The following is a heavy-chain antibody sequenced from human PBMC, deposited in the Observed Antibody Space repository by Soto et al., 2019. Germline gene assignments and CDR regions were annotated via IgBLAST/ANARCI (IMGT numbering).Heavy chain of an antibody. CDR2: INPSGGST. J-gene: IGHJ4*02. D-gene: IGHD2-15*01. CDR3: ARGGAIVVVVGATLDY. Sequence: ASVKVSCKASGYTFTSYYMDWVRQAPGQGLEWMGIINPSGGSTSYAQKFQGRVTMTRDTSTSTVYMELSSLRSEDTAVYYCARGGAIVVVVGATLDYWGQGTLVTVSS. V-gene: IGHV1-46*01. CDR1: GYTFTSYY.